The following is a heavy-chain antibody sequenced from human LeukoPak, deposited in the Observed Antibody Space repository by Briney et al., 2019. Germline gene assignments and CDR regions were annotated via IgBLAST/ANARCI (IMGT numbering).Heavy chain of an antibody. D-gene: IGHD3-10*01. V-gene: IGHV3-30*04. J-gene: IGHJ4*02. CDR2: ISDDGRNN. Sequence: GGSLRLSCAASGFTFSSYALHWVRQAPGKGLEWVAVISDDGRNNYYPDSVKGRFTISRDNSKNTLYLQMNSLRPEDTAVYYCASNYGSGSYDYFDYWGQGTLVTVSS. CDR1: GFTFSSYA. CDR3: ASNYGSGSYDYFDY.